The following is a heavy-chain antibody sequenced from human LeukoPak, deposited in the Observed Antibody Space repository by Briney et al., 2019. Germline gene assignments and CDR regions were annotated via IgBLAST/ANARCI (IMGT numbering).Heavy chain of an antibody. D-gene: IGHD1-1*01. Sequence: GASVKVSCKASGYTFTGNYMHWVRQAPGQGLEWMGWINAYNGNTNYAQNLQGRVTMTTDTSTSTAYMVLRSLRSDDTAVYYCARRQGTTLNFDYWGQGTLVTVSS. CDR1: GYTFTGNY. CDR2: INAYNGNT. J-gene: IGHJ4*02. V-gene: IGHV1-18*04. CDR3: ARRQGTTLNFDY.